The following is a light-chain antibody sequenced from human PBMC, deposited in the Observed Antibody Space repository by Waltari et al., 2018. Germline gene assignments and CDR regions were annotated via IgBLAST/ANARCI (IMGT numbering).Light chain of an antibody. V-gene: IGKV3-20*01. CDR3: QQYGSSPYT. CDR2: GAS. J-gene: IGKJ2*01. CDR1: QSVSSSY. Sequence: EIVLTQSPGTLSLSPGERATLPCRASQSVSSSYLAWYQQKPGKAHRLLISGASSSATCIPYSFSGSGSGTDFTLTISRLEPEDFGVYYCQQYGSSPYTFGQVTKLEIK.